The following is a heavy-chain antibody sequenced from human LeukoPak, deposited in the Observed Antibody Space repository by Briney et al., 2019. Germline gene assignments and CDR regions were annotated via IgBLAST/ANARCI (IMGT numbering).Heavy chain of an antibody. CDR3: ARGDYYGSGLDY. Sequence: GGSLRLSCAASGFLFSSYVMSWVRQAPGKGLVWVAYIRYDGGNAYYVDSVKGRFTISRDNSKDTLYLQMNGLRPEDTAVYFCARGDYYGSGLDYWGQGAPVTVSS. CDR2: IRYDGGNA. D-gene: IGHD3-10*01. CDR1: GFLFSSYV. J-gene: IGHJ4*02. V-gene: IGHV3-30*02.